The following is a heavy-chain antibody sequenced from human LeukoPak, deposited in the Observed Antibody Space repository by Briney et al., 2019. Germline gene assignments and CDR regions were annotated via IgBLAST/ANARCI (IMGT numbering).Heavy chain of an antibody. J-gene: IGHJ6*02. Sequence: SETLSLTCAVYGGSFSGYYWSWIRQPPGKGLEWIGEINHSGSTNYNPSLKSRVTISVDTSKNQFSLKLSSVTAADTAVYYCARATYTYSSGWYGHYYYGMDVWGQGITVTVSS. D-gene: IGHD6-19*01. V-gene: IGHV4-34*01. CDR3: ARATYTYSSGWYGHYYYGMDV. CDR2: INHSGST. CDR1: GGSFSGYY.